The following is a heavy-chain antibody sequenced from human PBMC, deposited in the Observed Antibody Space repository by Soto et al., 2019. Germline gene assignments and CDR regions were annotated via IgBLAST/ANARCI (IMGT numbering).Heavy chain of an antibody. D-gene: IGHD4-17*01. CDR2: IKSKTDGGTT. V-gene: IGHV3-15*01. CDR3: TTGTSVTFYGMDV. CDR1: GFTFSNAG. J-gene: IGHJ6*02. Sequence: PGGSLRLSCAASGFTFSNAGMGWVRQAPGKGLEWVGRIKSKTDGGTTDYAAPVKGRFTISRDDSKNTLYLQMNSLKTEDTAVYYCTTGTSVTFYGMDVWGQGTTVTVSS.